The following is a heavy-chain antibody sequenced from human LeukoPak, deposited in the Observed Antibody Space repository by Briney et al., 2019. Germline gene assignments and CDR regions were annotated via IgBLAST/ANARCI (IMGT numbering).Heavy chain of an antibody. CDR1: GFTFSSYS. D-gene: IGHD1-1*01. CDR3: ARARSDNFEDAFDI. Sequence: GGSLRLSCAASGFTFSSYSMNWVRQAPGKGLEWVSSISSSSSYIYYADSVKGRFTIARDNAKNSLYLQMNSLRAEDTAVYYCARARSDNFEDAFDIWGQGTMVTVSS. CDR2: ISSSSSYI. V-gene: IGHV3-21*01. J-gene: IGHJ3*02.